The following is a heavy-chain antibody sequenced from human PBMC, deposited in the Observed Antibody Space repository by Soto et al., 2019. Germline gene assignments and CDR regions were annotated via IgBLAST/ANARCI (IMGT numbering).Heavy chain of an antibody. CDR2: INHSGST. D-gene: IGHD4-17*01. Sequence: SETLSLTCAVYGGSFSGYYWSWIRQPPGKGLEWIGEINHSGSTNYNPSLKSRVTISVDTSKNQFSLKLSSVTAADTAVYYCARGVTTVTTEFDYWGQGTLVTVSS. CDR3: ARGVTTVTTEFDY. CDR1: GGSFSGYY. V-gene: IGHV4-34*01. J-gene: IGHJ4*02.